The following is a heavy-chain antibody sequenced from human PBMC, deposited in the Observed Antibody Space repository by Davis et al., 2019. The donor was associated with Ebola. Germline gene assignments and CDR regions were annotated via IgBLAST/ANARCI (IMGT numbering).Heavy chain of an antibody. CDR1: GFTFSSYS. V-gene: IGHV3-21*01. CDR3: ARDSWLTGTGSGFDP. D-gene: IGHD1-7*01. CDR2: ITSSSNYI. J-gene: IGHJ5*02. Sequence: GESLKISCAASGFTFSSYSMNWVRQAPGKGLEWVSFITSSSNYIYYADSVKLRFTISRDNAENSLFLQMNSLRDDDTAVYYCARDSWLTGTGSGFDPWGQGTLVTVSS.